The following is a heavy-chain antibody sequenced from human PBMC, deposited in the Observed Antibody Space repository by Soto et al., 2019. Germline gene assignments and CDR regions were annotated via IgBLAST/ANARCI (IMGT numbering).Heavy chain of an antibody. J-gene: IGHJ1*01. Sequence: SETLSLTCAVYGGSFSGYYWSWIRQPPGKGLEWIGEINHSGSTNYNPSLKSRVTISVDTSKNQFSLKLSSVTAADTAVYYCATGRRWVTTFQHWGQGTLVTVSS. D-gene: IGHD4-17*01. V-gene: IGHV4-34*01. CDR2: INHSGST. CDR1: GGSFSGYY. CDR3: ATGRRWVTTFQH.